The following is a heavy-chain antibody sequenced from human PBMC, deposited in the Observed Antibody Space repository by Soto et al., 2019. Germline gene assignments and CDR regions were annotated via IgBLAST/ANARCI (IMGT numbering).Heavy chain of an antibody. CDR3: ARHSNEYRKSLDY. D-gene: IGHD6-13*01. CDR2: INHSGST. CDR1: GGSFSGYY. J-gene: IGHJ4*02. Sequence: SETLSLTCAVYGGSFSGYYWSWIRQPPGKGLEWIGEINHSGSTNYNPSLKSRVTISVDTSRNQFSLKLTSVTAADTAVYYCARHSNEYRKSLDYWGQGTLVTVSS. V-gene: IGHV4-34*01.